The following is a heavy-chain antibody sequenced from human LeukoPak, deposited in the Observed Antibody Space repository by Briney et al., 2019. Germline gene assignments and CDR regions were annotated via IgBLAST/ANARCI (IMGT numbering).Heavy chain of an antibody. CDR2: IYTSGST. V-gene: IGHV4-61*02. D-gene: IGHD3-22*01. CDR3: ARDSNYYDSSGYYSPYYYYYYMDV. CDR1: GGSISSGSYY. Sequence: PSQTLSLTCTVSGGSISSGSYYWSWIRQPAGKGLEWIGRIYTSGSTNYNPSLKSRVTISVDTSKNQFSLKLSSVTAADTAVYYCARDSNYYDSSGYYSPYYYYYYMDVWGKGTTVTVSS. J-gene: IGHJ6*03.